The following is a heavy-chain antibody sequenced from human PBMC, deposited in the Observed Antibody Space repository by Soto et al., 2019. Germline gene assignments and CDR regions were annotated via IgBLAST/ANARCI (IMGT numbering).Heavy chain of an antibody. CDR3: AREGGEYYDSSGYWHHCFDP. J-gene: IGHJ5*02. CDR2: IYYSGST. Sequence: LSLTCTVSGGSISSGEYYWSWIRQPPGKGLEWIGYIYYSGSTYYNPSLKSRVTISVDTSRNQFSLKLSSVTAADTAVYFCAREGGEYYDSSGYWHHCFDPWGQGTLVTVSS. D-gene: IGHD3-22*01. CDR1: GGSISSGEYY. V-gene: IGHV4-30-4*01.